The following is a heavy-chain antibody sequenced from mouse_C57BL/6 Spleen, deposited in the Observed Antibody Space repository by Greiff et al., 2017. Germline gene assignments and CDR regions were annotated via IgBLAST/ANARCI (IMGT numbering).Heavy chain of an antibody. Sequence: EVKLMESGGGLVQPGGSLKLSCAASGFTFSDYGMAWVRQAPRQGPEWVAFISTLAYSIYYADTVTGRFTLPRENASNTLDQEMGSRRSEDTAMDYGARLDDYDPFAYWGQGTLVTVSA. J-gene: IGHJ3*01. CDR1: GFTFSDYG. CDR2: ISTLAYSI. D-gene: IGHD2-4*01. V-gene: IGHV5-15*01. CDR3: ARLDDYDPFAY.